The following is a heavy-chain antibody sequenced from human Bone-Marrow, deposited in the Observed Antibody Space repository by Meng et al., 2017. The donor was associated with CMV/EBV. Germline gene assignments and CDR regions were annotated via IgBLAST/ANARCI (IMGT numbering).Heavy chain of an antibody. Sequence: ASVKVSCKASGYTFTGYYMHWVRQAPGQGLEWMGWINPNSGGTNYAQKFQGRVTMTRDTSISTAYMELSRLRSDDTAVYYCARTAGGSYYPFDYWGQGTLVTVSS. V-gene: IGHV1-2*02. D-gene: IGHD1-26*01. CDR3: ARTAGGSYYPFDY. J-gene: IGHJ4*02. CDR1: GYTFTGYY. CDR2: INPNSGGT.